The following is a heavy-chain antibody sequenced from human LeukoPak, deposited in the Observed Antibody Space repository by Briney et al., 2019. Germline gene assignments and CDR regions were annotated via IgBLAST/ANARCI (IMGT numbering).Heavy chain of an antibody. Sequence: PSETLSLTCAVYGGSFSGYYWSWIRQPPGKGLEGIGEINHSGSTNYNPSLKSRVTISVDTSKNQFSLKLSSVTAADTAVYYCARGRGIVVGYNWFDPWGQGTLVTVSS. V-gene: IGHV4-34*01. D-gene: IGHD2-2*01. CDR2: INHSGST. J-gene: IGHJ5*02. CDR1: GGSFSGYY. CDR3: ARGRGIVVGYNWFDP.